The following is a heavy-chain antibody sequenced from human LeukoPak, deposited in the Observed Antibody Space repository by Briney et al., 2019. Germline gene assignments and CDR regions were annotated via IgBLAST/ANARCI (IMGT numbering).Heavy chain of an antibody. V-gene: IGHV4-59*08. CDR1: GGSINSHY. D-gene: IGHD1-26*01. CDR3: ATNRVGTYDRPFDI. J-gene: IGHJ3*02. CDR2: IHYTGTT. Sequence: PSETLSLTCIVSGGSINSHYWSWIRQTPGKGLEWIGDIHYTGTTKYNPSVKSRVTISTDTSRNQFSLELSSVTATDTAVYFCATNRVGTYDRPFDIWGQGTMVTVSS.